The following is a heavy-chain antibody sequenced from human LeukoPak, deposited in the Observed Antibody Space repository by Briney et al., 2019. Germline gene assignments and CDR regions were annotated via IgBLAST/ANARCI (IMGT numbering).Heavy chain of an antibody. CDR3: ATGTVLSVRGVIRGMDV. CDR2: IYSGGST. D-gene: IGHD3-10*01. CDR1: GLPVRSNH. J-gene: IGHJ6*02. Sequence: GGSLSLPCAVSGLPVRSNHMRGVRQAPGRGVEGVSFIYSGGSTYYADSVKGRFTISRDNSKSTLYLQMNSLRAEDTAVYYCATGTVLSVRGVIRGMDVWGQGTTVTASS. V-gene: IGHV3-53*01.